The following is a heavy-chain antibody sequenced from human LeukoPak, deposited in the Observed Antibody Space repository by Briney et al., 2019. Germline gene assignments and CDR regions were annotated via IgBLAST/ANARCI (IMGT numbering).Heavy chain of an antibody. Sequence: ASVKVSCKASGYTFTTYYIHWVRQAPGQGLEWMGRINPSGGSTSYAQKFQGRVTMTRDTSTSTVYMELSSLRSEDTAAYYCARDLSGYDCYWGQGTLVTDSS. CDR3: ARDLSGYDCY. J-gene: IGHJ4*02. CDR2: INPSGGST. V-gene: IGHV1-46*01. D-gene: IGHD5-12*01. CDR1: GYTFTTYY.